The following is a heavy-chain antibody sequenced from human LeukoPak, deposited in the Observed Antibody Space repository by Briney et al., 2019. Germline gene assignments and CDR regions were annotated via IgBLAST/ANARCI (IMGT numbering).Heavy chain of an antibody. CDR3: AKDSPQYCSSTSCSSFDY. CDR2: ISWNSGSI. Sequence: PGRSLRLSCAASGFTFDDYAMHWVRQAPGKGLEWVSGISWNSGSIGYADSVQGRFTISRDNAKNSLYLQMNSLRAEDTALYYCAKDSPQYCSSTSCSSFDYWGQGTLVTVSS. CDR1: GFTFDDYA. J-gene: IGHJ4*02. D-gene: IGHD2-2*01. V-gene: IGHV3-9*01.